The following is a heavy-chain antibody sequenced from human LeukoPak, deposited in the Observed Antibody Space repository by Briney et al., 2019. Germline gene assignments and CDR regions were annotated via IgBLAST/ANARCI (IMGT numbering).Heavy chain of an antibody. J-gene: IGHJ4*02. CDR1: GYTFTSYY. V-gene: IGHV1-46*01. CDR2: INPSGGST. CDR3: ARAWGLGGDYHPNQPYFDY. Sequence: GASVKVSCKASGYTFTSYYMHWVRQAPGQGLEWMGIINPSGGSTSYAQKFQGRVTMTRDMSTSTDYMELSSLRSEDTAVYYCARAWGLGGDYHPNQPYFDYWGQGTLVTVSS. D-gene: IGHD2-21*02.